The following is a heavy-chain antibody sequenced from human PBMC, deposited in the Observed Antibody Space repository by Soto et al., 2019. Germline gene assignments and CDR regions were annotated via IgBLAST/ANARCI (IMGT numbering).Heavy chain of an antibody. D-gene: IGHD6-19*01. J-gene: IGHJ4*02. CDR3: ATCPGYRSAWFLG. V-gene: IGHV3-21*01. Sequence: GGSLRLSCAASGFTFSTYTMSWVRQAPGKGLEWVSSISGSSSYIYYADSVKGRFTISRDNAKNSLYLQMNSLRAEDTAVYYCATCPGYRSAWFLGWGQGTLVTVSS. CDR2: ISGSSSYI. CDR1: GFTFSTYT.